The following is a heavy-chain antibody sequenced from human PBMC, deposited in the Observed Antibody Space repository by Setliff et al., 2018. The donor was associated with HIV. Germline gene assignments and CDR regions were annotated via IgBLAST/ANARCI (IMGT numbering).Heavy chain of an antibody. J-gene: IGHJ4*02. CDR1: GYIFTNYA. CDR3: ARVRERVTIFGVVRDFDS. D-gene: IGHD3-3*01. Sequence: ASVKVSCKASGYIFTNYAMQWVRQAPGQGLEWMGWISANNGSSYFAQKLQDRVTMTSDTSTSTAYMELRSLRSDDTAVYYCARVRERVTIFGVVRDFDSWGQGTLVTVSS. CDR2: ISANNGSS. V-gene: IGHV1-18*01.